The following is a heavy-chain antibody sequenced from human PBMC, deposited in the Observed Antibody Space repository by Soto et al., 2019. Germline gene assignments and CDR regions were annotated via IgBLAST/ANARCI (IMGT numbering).Heavy chain of an antibody. D-gene: IGHD6-19*01. CDR2: IWYDGSNK. CDR1: GFTFSSYG. Sequence: QVQLVESGGGVVQPGRSLRLSCAASGFTFSSYGMHWVRQAPGKGLEWVAVIWYDGSNKYYADSVKGRFTISRDNSKNTLYLQMNSLRAEDTAVYYCARDRSSGWFDYWGPGTLVTVSS. J-gene: IGHJ4*02. V-gene: IGHV3-33*01. CDR3: ARDRSSGWFDY.